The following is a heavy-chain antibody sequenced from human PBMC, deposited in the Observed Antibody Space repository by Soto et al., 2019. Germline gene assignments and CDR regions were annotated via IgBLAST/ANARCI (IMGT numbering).Heavy chain of an antibody. CDR3: ARGYCSGGSCYFWDAFDI. Sequence: PGGSLRLSCAASGFTFSSYWMHWVRPAPGKGLEWVSLIYSGGSTYYADSVKGRFTISRDNSKNTLYLQMNSLRAEDTAVYYCARGYCSGGSCYFWDAFDIWGQGTMVTVSS. D-gene: IGHD2-15*01. V-gene: IGHV3-53*01. CDR2: IYSGGST. J-gene: IGHJ3*02. CDR1: GFTFSSYW.